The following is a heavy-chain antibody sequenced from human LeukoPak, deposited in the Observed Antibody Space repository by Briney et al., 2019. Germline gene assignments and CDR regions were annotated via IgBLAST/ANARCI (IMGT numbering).Heavy chain of an antibody. CDR3: ARGPKKSPRDVRLYYGMDV. D-gene: IGHD2-8*01. CDR1: GFTFSSYA. J-gene: IGHJ6*02. Sequence: PGGSLRLSCAASGFTFSSYAMSWVRQAPGKGLEWVSAIPGAGGRTYYADFVKGRFTISRDNSKNTLYLQMNSLRAEDTAVYYCARGPKKSPRDVRLYYGMDVWGQGTTVTVSS. CDR2: IPGAGGRT. V-gene: IGHV3-23*01.